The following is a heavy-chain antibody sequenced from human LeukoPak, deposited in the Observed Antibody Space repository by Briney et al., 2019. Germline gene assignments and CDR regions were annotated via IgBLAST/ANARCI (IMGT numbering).Heavy chain of an antibody. D-gene: IGHD5-24*01. Sequence: SVKVSCKASGGTFSSYAISRVRQAPGQGLEWMGGIIPIFGTANYAQKFQGRVTITADESTSTAYMELSSLRSEDTAVYYCARDRIEMATFDCMDVWGQGTTVTVSS. J-gene: IGHJ6*02. CDR2: IIPIFGTA. CDR1: GGTFSSYA. V-gene: IGHV1-69*13. CDR3: ARDRIEMATFDCMDV.